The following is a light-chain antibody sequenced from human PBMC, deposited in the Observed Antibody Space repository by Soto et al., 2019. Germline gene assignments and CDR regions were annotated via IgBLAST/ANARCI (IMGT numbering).Light chain of an antibody. CDR3: MQASQFPHT. J-gene: IGKJ2*01. CDR1: RSLVHVDGNTY. Sequence: DIVMTQTPLASPVSLGQPASISCRSSRSLVHVDGNTYLSWLHQRPGQPPRLLIHQISDRFSGVXDXFSGSGAGTDFTLKITRVEAEDVGIYYCMQASQFPHTFGQGTKLEIK. V-gene: IGKV2-24*01. CDR2: QIS.